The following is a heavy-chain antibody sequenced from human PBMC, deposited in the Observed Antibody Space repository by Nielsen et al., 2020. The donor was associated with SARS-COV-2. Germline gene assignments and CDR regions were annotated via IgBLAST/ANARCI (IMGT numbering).Heavy chain of an antibody. V-gene: IGHV1-18*04. CDR1: DYTFTSYN. CDR3: ARVAPAFHWYYYYYMDV. J-gene: IGHJ6*03. Sequence: ASVKVSCKASDYTFTSYNINWVRQAPGQGLEWMGWISPSNGNTNYAQKFQGRVTMTTDTSTSTGYMELRSLRSDDTAVYYCARVAPAFHWYYYYYMDVWGKGTTVTVSS. CDR2: ISPSNGNT.